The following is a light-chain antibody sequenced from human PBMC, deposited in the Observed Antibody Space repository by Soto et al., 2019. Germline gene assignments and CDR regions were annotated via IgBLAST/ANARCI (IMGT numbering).Light chain of an antibody. V-gene: IGKV3-15*01. CDR3: QQHDKLPPA. CDR1: QSVNSN. CDR2: SAS. Sequence: EIVLKQSPATLSVSPGDRATLSCRASQSVNSNLAWYHLKPGQTPRLLIYSASIRAAATPARFSGSGAGTNFSLTISSLQSEDFAVYYCQQHDKLPPAFGQGTKVDIK. J-gene: IGKJ1*01.